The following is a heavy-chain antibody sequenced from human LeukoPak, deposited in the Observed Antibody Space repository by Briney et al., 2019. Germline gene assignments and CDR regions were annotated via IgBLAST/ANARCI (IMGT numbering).Heavy chain of an antibody. CDR1: GFSFSIYS. D-gene: IGHD3-3*01. V-gene: IGHV3-21*01. Sequence: GGSLRLSCAASGFSFSIYSMKWVRQAPGKGLEWVSSISSSSSDIYYADSVKGRFTISRDNAKNSLYLQVNSLRAEDTAVYYCAREAPYYDFWSGYETNAFDIWGQGIMVTVSS. J-gene: IGHJ3*02. CDR2: ISSSSSDI. CDR3: AREAPYYDFWSGYETNAFDI.